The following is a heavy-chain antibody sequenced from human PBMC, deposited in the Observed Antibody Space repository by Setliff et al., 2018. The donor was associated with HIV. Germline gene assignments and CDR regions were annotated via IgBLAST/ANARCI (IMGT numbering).Heavy chain of an antibody. J-gene: IGHJ3*01. CDR3: AKWFGEFFRAFDR. D-gene: IGHD3-10*01. Sequence: GGSLRLSCAASGFTFSSYSMNWVRQAPGKGLEWVSSISSSSSYIYYADSVKGRFTISRDNAKNSLYLQMNSLRAEDTAVYYCAKWFGEFFRAFDRWGQGTMVTVSS. CDR1: GFTFSSYS. V-gene: IGHV3-21*04. CDR2: ISSSSSYI.